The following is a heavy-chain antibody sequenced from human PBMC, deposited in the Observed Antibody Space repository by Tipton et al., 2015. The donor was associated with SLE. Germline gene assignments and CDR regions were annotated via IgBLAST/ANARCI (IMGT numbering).Heavy chain of an antibody. V-gene: IGHV4-4*08. Sequence: TLSLTCTVSGGSISSYYWSWIRQPPGKGLEWIGYIYYSGSTNYNPSLKSRVTISVDTSKNQFSLKLSSVTAADTAVYYCARDFTWYFDYWGQGTLVTVSS. D-gene: IGHD3-16*01. CDR1: GGSISSYY. J-gene: IGHJ4*02. CDR2: IYYSGST. CDR3: ARDFTWYFDY.